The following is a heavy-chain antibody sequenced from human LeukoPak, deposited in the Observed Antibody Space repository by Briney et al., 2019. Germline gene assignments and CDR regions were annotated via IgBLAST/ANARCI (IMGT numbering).Heavy chain of an antibody. CDR3: AKGSYYDSSGSFYFDY. D-gene: IGHD3-22*01. Sequence: GGSLRLSCAASGFTFTTYWMHWVRQAPGKGLVWVSHINSDGSITSYADSVKGRFTISRDNSKNTLYVQVNSLGTEDTAAYYCAKGSYYDSSGSFYFDYWAREPWSPSPQ. CDR1: GFTFTTYW. CDR2: INSDGSIT. V-gene: IGHV3-74*01. J-gene: IGHJ4*02.